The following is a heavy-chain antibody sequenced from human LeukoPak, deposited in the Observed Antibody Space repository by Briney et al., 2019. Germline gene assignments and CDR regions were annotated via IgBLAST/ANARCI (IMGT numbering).Heavy chain of an antibody. J-gene: IGHJ4*02. CDR2: IKEDGSDK. CDR3: ASESGYDMAHDY. V-gene: IGHV3-7*01. Sequence: GGSLRLSCAASGFTFSNFWMTWVRQAPGKGLEWVANIKEDGSDKNYVDSFKGRFTISRDNAKNSLYLQMNSLRAEDTAVYYCASESGYDMAHDYWGQGTLVTVSS. D-gene: IGHD5-12*01. CDR1: GFTFSNFW.